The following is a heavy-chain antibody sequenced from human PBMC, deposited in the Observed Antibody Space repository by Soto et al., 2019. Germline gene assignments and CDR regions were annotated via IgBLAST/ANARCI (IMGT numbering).Heavy chain of an antibody. CDR2: NHHNGSA. V-gene: IGHV4-30-2*01. J-gene: IGHJ4*02. D-gene: IGHD3-10*01. CDR3: DRPRRRTSILWFWEFDY. CDR1: GDSINSGDYS. Sequence: QLQLQESGSGLVKPSQTLSLTCAVSGDSINSGDYSWTRIRQRPGKVLEWIGYNHHNGSAYYNPSLRSRVTISVDKYKNQFSLSVRSVAGAAASVYACDRPRRRTSILWFWEFDYWGQGTLVTVSS.